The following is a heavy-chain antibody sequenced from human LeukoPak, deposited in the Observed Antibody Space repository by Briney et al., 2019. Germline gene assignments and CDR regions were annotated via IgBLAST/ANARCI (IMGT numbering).Heavy chain of an antibody. CDR2: IWYDGSNK. V-gene: IGHV3-33*08. CDR3: ARDSILTGYNY. CDR1: GFTFSSYG. Sequence: PGGSLRLSCAASGFTFSSYGMHWVRQAPGKGLEWVAVIWYDGSNKYYADSAKGRFTISRDNSKNTLYLQMNSLRAEDTAVYYCARDSILTGYNYWGQGTLVTVSS. J-gene: IGHJ4*02. D-gene: IGHD3-9*01.